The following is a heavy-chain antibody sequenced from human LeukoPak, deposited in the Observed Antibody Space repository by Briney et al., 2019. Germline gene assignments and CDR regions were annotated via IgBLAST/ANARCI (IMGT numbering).Heavy chain of an antibody. CDR1: GGTFSSYA. V-gene: IGHV1-2*06. CDR2: INPNSGGT. J-gene: IGHJ4*02. Sequence: ASVTVSCTASGGTFSSYAISWVRQAPGQGLEWMGRINPNSGGTNYAQKFQGRVTMTRDTSISTAYMELSRLRSDDSAVYYCARAGYCTNGVCYSYFDYWGQGTLVTVSS. D-gene: IGHD2-8*01. CDR3: ARAGYCTNGVCYSYFDY.